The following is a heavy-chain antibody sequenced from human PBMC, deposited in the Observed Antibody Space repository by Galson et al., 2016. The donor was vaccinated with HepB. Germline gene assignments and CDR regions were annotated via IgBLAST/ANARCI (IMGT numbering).Heavy chain of an antibody. CDR2: ISISSSYT. V-gene: IGHV3-11*06. CDR3: ARNYFIGVAGTDYGMDV. Sequence: SLRLSCAASGVSFSDYYMSWIRQAPGKGLEWVSYISISSSYTNDADSVKGRFTISRDDAKNSLYLQMNSLRAEDTAVYYCARNYFIGVAGTDYGMDVWGQGTTVTVSS. D-gene: IGHD6-19*01. J-gene: IGHJ6*02. CDR1: GVSFSDYY.